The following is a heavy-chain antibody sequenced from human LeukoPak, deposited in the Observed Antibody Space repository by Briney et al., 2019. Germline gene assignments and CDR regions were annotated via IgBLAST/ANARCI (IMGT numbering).Heavy chain of an antibody. CDR1: GYTFTGYY. V-gene: IGHV1-2*02. CDR3: ARDWGSLTGDVGGVDY. CDR2: INPNGGGT. D-gene: IGHD7-27*01. Sequence: ASVKVSCKASGYTFTGYYIHWVRQAPAQGVEWMGWINPNGGGTNYAQKFQGRVTITRDTSVSTAYMELSRLRSDDTAVYYCARDWGSLTGDVGGVDYWGQGTLVTVSS. J-gene: IGHJ4*02.